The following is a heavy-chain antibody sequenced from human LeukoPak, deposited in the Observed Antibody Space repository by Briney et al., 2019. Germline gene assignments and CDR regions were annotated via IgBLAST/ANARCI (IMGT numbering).Heavy chain of an antibody. CDR1: GGYISSGSYN. V-gene: IGHV4-61*02. J-gene: IGHJ4*02. CDR2: FYTSGGT. Sequence: SQTLSLTCTVSGGYISSGSYNWSWIRLPAGKGLEWIGRFYTSGGTNYNPSLQSRVTISVDTSNNPFSLKLSSVTAAGRAVYYCASVYPTGAPAANYFDYWGQGTQVTVSS. D-gene: IGHD2-2*01. CDR3: ASVYPTGAPAANYFDY.